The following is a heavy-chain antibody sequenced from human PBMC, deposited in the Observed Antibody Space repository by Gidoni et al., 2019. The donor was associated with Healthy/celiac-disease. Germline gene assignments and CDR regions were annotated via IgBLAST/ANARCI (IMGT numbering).Heavy chain of an antibody. J-gene: IGHJ4*02. Sequence: QVQLQQWGAGLLTPSETLSLTCAVYGGSFSGYYWSWIRQPPGKGLEWIGEINHSGSTNYNPSLKSRVTISVDTSKNQFSLKLSSVTAADTAVYYCARGGRYSSSPADYWGQGTLVTVSS. CDR3: ARGGRYSSSPADY. CDR1: GGSFSGYY. D-gene: IGHD6-6*01. V-gene: IGHV4-34*01. CDR2: INHSGST.